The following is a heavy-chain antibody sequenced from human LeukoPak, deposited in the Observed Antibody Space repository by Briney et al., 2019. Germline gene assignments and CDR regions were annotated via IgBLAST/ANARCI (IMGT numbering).Heavy chain of an antibody. V-gene: IGHV1-46*01. CDR2: INPSGGST. J-gene: IGHJ4*02. CDR1: GYTFTSYY. CDR3: ARPYEGYDFWSGYAPTREHYFDY. D-gene: IGHD3-3*01. Sequence: ASVKVSCKASGYTFTSYYMHWVRQAPGQGLEWMGIINPSGGSTSYAQKFQGRVTMTRDTSISTAYMELSSLRSEDTAVYYCARPYEGYDFWSGYAPTREHYFDYWGQGTLVTVSS.